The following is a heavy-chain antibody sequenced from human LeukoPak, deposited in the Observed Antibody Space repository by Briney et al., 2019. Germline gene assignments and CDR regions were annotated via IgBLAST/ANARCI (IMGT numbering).Heavy chain of an antibody. CDR1: GFTLSTYS. J-gene: IGHJ5*02. CDR2: ISNTGSSR. D-gene: IGHD6-19*01. Sequence: GGPLRLSCVASGFTLSTYSMNWVRQAPGKGLEWVSFISNTGSSRYYADSVKGRFTISRDNTKNSLYLQMNSLRVEDTAVYYCARGHSSGWAYFGRWGQGTLVTVSS. V-gene: IGHV3-48*04. CDR3: ARGHSSGWAYFGR.